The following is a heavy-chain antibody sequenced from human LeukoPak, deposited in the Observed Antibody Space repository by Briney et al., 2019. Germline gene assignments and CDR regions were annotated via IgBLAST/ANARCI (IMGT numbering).Heavy chain of an antibody. J-gene: IGHJ4*02. D-gene: IGHD2-2*01. Sequence: GASVKVSCKASGYTFTSYYMHWVRQAPGQGLEWMGIINPRSGSTSYAQKFQGRVTMTRDTSTSTVYMDLSSLRSEDTAVYYCTIGSGSSTSCRYSSGCYSTQDYWGQGTLVTVSS. CDR1: GYTFTSYY. CDR3: TIGSGSSTSCRYSSGCYSTQDY. V-gene: IGHV1-46*01. CDR2: INPRSGST.